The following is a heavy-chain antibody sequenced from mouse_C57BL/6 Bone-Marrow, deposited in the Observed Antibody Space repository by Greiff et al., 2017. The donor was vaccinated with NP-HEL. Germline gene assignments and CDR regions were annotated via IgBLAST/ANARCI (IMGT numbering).Heavy chain of an antibody. CDR2: INPSSGYH. J-gene: IGHJ2*01. CDR3: IYYGNLYYFDY. D-gene: IGHD2-1*01. CDR1: GYTLTSYW. Sequence: VQPQESGAEMAKPGGSVKLSCKASGYTLTSYWMHRVKQRPGQGLEWIGYINPSSGYHKYNQKVKNKATLTADKSASTAYMQLSSLTYEDSAVYYCIYYGNLYYFDYWGQGTTLTVSS. V-gene: IGHV1-7*01.